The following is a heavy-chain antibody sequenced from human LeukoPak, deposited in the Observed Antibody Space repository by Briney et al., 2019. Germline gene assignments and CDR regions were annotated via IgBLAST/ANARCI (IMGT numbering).Heavy chain of an antibody. CDR1: GYTFTGYY. CDR3: ARGGPIVGATSLFDP. CDR2: INPNSGGT. Sequence: ASVKVSCKASGYTFTGYYMHWVRQAPGQGLEWMGWINPNSGGTNYAQKFQGRVAMTRDTSISTAYMELSSLRSDDTAVYYCARGGPIVGATSLFDPWGQGSLVTVSS. D-gene: IGHD1-26*01. J-gene: IGHJ5*02. V-gene: IGHV1-2*02.